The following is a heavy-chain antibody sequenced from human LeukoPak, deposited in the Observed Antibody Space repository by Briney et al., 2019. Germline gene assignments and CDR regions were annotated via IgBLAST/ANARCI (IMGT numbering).Heavy chain of an antibody. Sequence: GGSLRLSCAASESTFSDYYMNWIRQAPGKGLEWLSYISSSSSYTNYADSVKGRFTISRDNAKNSLYLQMNSLRAEDTAVYYCARDRRVSGFDYWGQGTLVTVSS. CDR2: ISSSSSYT. V-gene: IGHV3-11*05. CDR3: ARDRRVSGFDY. J-gene: IGHJ4*02. CDR1: ESTFSDYY.